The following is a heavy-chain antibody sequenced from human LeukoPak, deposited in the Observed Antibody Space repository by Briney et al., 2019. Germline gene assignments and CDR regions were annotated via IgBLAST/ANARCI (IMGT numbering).Heavy chain of an antibody. J-gene: IGHJ5*02. D-gene: IGHD2-2*01. V-gene: IGHV4-38-2*01. Sequence: KPSETLSLTCAVSGYSISSGYYWGWIRQPPGQGLEWIGSIYHSGSTYYNPSLKSRVTISVDTSKNQFSLKLSSVTAADTAVYYCARARYCSSTSCYEVPWFDHWGQGTLVTVSS. CDR1: GYSISSGYY. CDR2: IYHSGST. CDR3: ARARYCSSTSCYEVPWFDH.